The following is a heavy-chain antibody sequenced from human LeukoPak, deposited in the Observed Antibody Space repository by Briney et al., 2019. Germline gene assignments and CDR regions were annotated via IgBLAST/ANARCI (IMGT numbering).Heavy chain of an antibody. Sequence: GGSLRLSCAASGFTFSSYAMSWVRQAPGKGLEWVSAISGSGGSTYYADSVKGRFTISRDNSKNTLYLQMNSLRAEDTAVYCCAKGPTPYGSGTYYFDYWGQGTLVTVSS. CDR1: GFTFSSYA. CDR2: ISGSGGST. J-gene: IGHJ4*02. V-gene: IGHV3-23*01. CDR3: AKGPTPYGSGTYYFDY. D-gene: IGHD3-10*01.